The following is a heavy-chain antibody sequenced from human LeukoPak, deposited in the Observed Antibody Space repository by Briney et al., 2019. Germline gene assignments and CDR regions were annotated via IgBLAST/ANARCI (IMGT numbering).Heavy chain of an antibody. D-gene: IGHD1-1*01. V-gene: IGHV3-74*01. Sequence: QSGGSLRLSCAASGFTFSSYWMHWVRQAPGKGLVWVSRINSDGSSIFYADSVKGRFTISRDNAKNTLYLQMNSLRAEDTAVYYCARYRSASYGAFDMWGQGTMVTVSS. CDR3: ARYRSASYGAFDM. CDR2: INSDGSSI. CDR1: GFTFSSYW. J-gene: IGHJ3*02.